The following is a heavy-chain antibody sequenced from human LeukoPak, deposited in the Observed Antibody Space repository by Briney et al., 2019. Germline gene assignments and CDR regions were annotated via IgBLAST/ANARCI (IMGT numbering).Heavy chain of an antibody. J-gene: IGHJ5*02. CDR2: IIPIFGTA. V-gene: IGHV1-69*13. Sequence: ASVKVSCKASGGTFISYAISWVRQAPGQGLEWMGGIIPIFGTANYAQKFQGRVTITADESTSTAYMELSSLRSEDTAVYYCARSSHVLRFLEKARNWFDPWGQGTLVTVSS. D-gene: IGHD3-3*01. CDR3: ARSSHVLRFLEKARNWFDP. CDR1: GGTFISYA.